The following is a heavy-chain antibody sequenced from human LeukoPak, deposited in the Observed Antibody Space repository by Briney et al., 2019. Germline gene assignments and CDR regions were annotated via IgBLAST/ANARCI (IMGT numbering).Heavy chain of an antibody. V-gene: IGHV4-59*08. CDR2: IHYSGNT. CDR3: ASSEWNYAR. J-gene: IGHJ4*02. D-gene: IGHD1-7*01. CDR1: GGSISSYY. Sequence: PSETLSLTCTVSGGSISSYYWSWMRQPPGKGLEWIGCIHYSGNTNYNPSLKSRVTISLGTSRTQFSLKLTSVTAADTAVYYCASSEWNYARWGQGILVTVSS.